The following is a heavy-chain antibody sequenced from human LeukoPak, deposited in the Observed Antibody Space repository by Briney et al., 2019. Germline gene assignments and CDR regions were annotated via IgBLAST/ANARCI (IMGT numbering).Heavy chain of an antibody. CDR3: ARDLVRGVIRFDP. Sequence: PSETLSLTCAVYGGSFSGYYWSWIRQPPGKGLEWIGEINHSGSTNYNPSLKSRVTISVDTSKNQFSLKLSSVTAADTAVYYCARDLVRGVIRFDPWGQGTLVTVSS. CDR1: GGSFSGYY. CDR2: INHSGST. D-gene: IGHD3-10*01. J-gene: IGHJ5*02. V-gene: IGHV4-34*01.